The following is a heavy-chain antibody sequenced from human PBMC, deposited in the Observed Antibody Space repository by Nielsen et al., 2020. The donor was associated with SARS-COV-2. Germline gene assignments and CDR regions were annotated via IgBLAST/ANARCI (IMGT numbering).Heavy chain of an antibody. D-gene: IGHD3-3*01. J-gene: IGHJ4*02. CDR3: VRDSSVVSWSGYPVD. V-gene: IGHV3-48*03. CDR1: GFPLSSHW. Sequence: GESLKTLCAAPGFPLSSHWLNRVRQASGKGLEWVSYFSSSGTIIHYADSVRGRFTISRDNAKNSLYLQMNSLRAEDTAVYYCVRDSSVVSWSGYPVDWGQGRLVTV. CDR2: FSSSGTII.